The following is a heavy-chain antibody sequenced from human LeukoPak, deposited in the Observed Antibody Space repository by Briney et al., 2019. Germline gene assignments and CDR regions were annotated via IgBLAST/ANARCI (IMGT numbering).Heavy chain of an antibody. CDR2: IIPIFGTA. J-gene: IGHJ4*02. CDR1: GGTFSSYA. CDR3: TSFDYDVPRDY. V-gene: IGHV1-69*01. Sequence: GASVKVSCKASGGTFSSYAISWVRQAPGQGLEWMGDIIPIFGTANYAQKFQGRVTITADEATSTAYMELSSLRSEDTAVYYCTSFDYDVPRDYWGQGTLVTVSS. D-gene: IGHD3-10*02.